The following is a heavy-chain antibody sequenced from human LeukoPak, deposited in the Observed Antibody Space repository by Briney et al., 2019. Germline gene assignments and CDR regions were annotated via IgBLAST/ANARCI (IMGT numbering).Heavy chain of an antibody. V-gene: IGHV3-7*01. J-gene: IGHJ5*02. CDR3: ARARGVYSSSYH. D-gene: IGHD6-6*01. CDR1: GFTFSSYW. CDR2: IKQDGSEK. Sequence: GGSPRLSCAASGFTFSSYWMSWVRQAPGKGLEWVANIKQDGSEKYYVDSVKGRFTISRDSAKNSLYLQMNSLRAEDTAVYYCARARGVYSSSYHWGQGTLVTVSS.